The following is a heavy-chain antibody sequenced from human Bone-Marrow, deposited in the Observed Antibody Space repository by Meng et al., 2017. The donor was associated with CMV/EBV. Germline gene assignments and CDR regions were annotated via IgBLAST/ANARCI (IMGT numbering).Heavy chain of an antibody. V-gene: IGHV4-39*01. CDR3: AGLPAGYSSGDGSAY. D-gene: IGHD6-19*01. J-gene: IGHJ4*02. CDR2: IYYSGST. CDR1: GGSISSSSYY. Sequence: SETLSLTCTVSGGSISSSSYYWGWIRQPPGKGREWIGSIYYSGSTYYNPSLKSRVTISVDPSKNQFSLKLSSVTAADTAVYYCAGLPAGYSSGDGSAYWGQGTLVTVSS.